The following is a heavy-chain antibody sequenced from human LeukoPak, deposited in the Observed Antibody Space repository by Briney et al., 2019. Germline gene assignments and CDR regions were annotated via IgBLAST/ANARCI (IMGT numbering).Heavy chain of an antibody. J-gene: IGHJ4*01. D-gene: IGHD6-6*01. CDR2: ISGDGSVT. Sequence: SGGSLRLSCTASGFTLRNYWMHWVRQVPGKRLVWVSRISGDGSVTNYADSVQGGFTISRDNAKNILYLQINGLRSEDTAVYYCARYSSSSGGAAYYLDYWGHGTLVTVSS. CDR3: ARYSSSSGGAAYYLDY. CDR1: GFTLRNYW. V-gene: IGHV3-74*01.